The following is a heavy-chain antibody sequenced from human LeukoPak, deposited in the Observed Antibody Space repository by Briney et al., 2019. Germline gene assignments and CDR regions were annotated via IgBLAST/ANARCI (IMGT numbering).Heavy chain of an antibody. Sequence: PSETLSLTCAVYGGSFSGYYWSWIRQPPGKGLEWIGEINHSGSTNYNPSLKSRVTISVDTPKNQFSLKLSSVTAADTAVYYCARFKTYYDFWSGYFDLRYFDYWGQGTLVTVSS. V-gene: IGHV4-34*01. CDR3: ARFKTYYDFWSGYFDLRYFDY. CDR1: GGSFSGYY. J-gene: IGHJ4*02. D-gene: IGHD3-3*01. CDR2: INHSGST.